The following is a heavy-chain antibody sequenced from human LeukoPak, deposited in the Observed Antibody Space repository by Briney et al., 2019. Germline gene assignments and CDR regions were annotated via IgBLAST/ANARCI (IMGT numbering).Heavy chain of an antibody. CDR1: GFIFSNCW. Sequence: GSLRLSCETSGFIFSNCWMTWVRQAPGKGLEWVANIKTDASEKYYADSVKGRFTISRDNAKMSLYLQMDSLRVEDTAVYYCATYSTRNAREFQSWGQGTLVTVSS. CDR3: ATYSTRNAREFQS. CDR2: IKTDASEK. D-gene: IGHD4-11*01. V-gene: IGHV3-7*01. J-gene: IGHJ1*01.